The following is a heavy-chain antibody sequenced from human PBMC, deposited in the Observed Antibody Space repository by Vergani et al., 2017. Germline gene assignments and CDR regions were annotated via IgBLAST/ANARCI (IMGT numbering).Heavy chain of an antibody. CDR3: ARVGTSSNRDYFDY. CDR1: GHTFTDYF. CDR2: INPNSGGT. V-gene: IGHV1-2*02. D-gene: IGHD2-2*01. Sequence: QVQLVQSGAEVKKPGASVKVSCKASGHTFTDYFMHWVRQAPGQGLEWMGWINPNSGGTNYAQKFQGRVTMTRDTSISTAYMELRNLRSDDTAVYYCARVGTSSNRDYFDYWGQGTLVTVSS. J-gene: IGHJ4*02.